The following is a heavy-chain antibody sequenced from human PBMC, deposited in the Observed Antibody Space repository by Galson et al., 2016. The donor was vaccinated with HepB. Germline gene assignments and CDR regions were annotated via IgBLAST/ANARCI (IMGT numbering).Heavy chain of an antibody. Sequence: LTCVVSGDSISSSDWWSWVRQSPGKGLEWIGEIYRSGNTNYNPSLKSRVTMSIDKSKSQFSLSLSSVTDADTATYYCARVVVIPAAKGFDSWGQGTLVTVSP. J-gene: IGHJ4*02. CDR1: GDSISSSDW. CDR3: ARVVVIPAAKGFDS. CDR2: IYRSGNT. V-gene: IGHV4/OR15-8*02. D-gene: IGHD2-2*01.